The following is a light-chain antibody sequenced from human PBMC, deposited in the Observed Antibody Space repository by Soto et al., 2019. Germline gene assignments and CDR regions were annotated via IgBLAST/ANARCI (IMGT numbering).Light chain of an antibody. Sequence: QSALTQPASVSGSPEQSITISCTGTSSDIGGYYYVSWYQHHPGKAPKLLIYQVTNRPSRVSNRFSGSKSGNTASLTISGLQADDEADYYCTSYSSSDIFYVFGTGTKLTVL. CDR3: TSYSSSDIFYV. J-gene: IGLJ1*01. V-gene: IGLV2-14*01. CDR1: SSDIGGYYY. CDR2: QVT.